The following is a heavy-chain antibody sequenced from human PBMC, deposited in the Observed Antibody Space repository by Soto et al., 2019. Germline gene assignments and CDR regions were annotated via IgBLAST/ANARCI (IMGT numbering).Heavy chain of an antibody. V-gene: IGHV3-48*02. D-gene: IGHD2-15*01. CDR2: ISSSSSTI. J-gene: IGHJ1*01. CDR1: GFTFSSYS. CDR3: ASWDCSGGSCYLEYFQH. Sequence: GGSLRLSCAASGFTFSSYSMNWVRQAPGKGLEWVSYISSSSSTIYYADSVKGRFTISRDNAKNSLYLQMNSLRDEDTAVYYCASWDCSGGSCYLEYFQHWGQGTLVTVSS.